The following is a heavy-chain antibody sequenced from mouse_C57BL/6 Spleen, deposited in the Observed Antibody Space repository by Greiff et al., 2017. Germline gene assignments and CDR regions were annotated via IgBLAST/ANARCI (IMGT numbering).Heavy chain of an antibody. CDR3: ARRRSKGGYFDV. CDR1: GYSFTGYY. V-gene: IGHV1-42*01. CDR2: ITPSTGGT. J-gene: IGHJ1*03. D-gene: IGHD1-3*01. Sequence: EVQLQQSGPELVKPGASVKISCKASGYSFTGYYMNWVKQSPEKSLEWIGEITPSTGGTTYNQKFKAKATLTVDKSSSTAYMQLKSLTSEDSAVYYCARRRSKGGYFDVWGTGTTVTVSS.